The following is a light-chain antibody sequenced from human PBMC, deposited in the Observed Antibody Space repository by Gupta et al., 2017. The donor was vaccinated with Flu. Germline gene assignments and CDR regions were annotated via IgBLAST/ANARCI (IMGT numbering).Light chain of an antibody. CDR2: ITS. J-gene: IGKJ5*01. Sequence: IQLTQSPSSLSASVGDKITITCRASQDINNFLAWYQRKPGQAPKVLIYITSTFQSGVPSRFSGRGAGAEFSLTISSLEPEDFATYFCQQSHTFPFTFGQGT. CDR1: QDINNF. V-gene: IGKV1-12*01. CDR3: QQSHTFPFT.